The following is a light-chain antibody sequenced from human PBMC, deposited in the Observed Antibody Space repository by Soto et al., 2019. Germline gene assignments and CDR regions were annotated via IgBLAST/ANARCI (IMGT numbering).Light chain of an antibody. CDR2: AGS. CDR3: QKYNSYPHT. J-gene: IGKJ1*01. CDR1: QSANSNY. Sequence: ELVLTQSPGTLSLSPGERATLSCRASQSANSNYLAWYRHKPGQAPRLLIYAGSTRATGIPDRFSGSGSGTDFTLTISSLQPEDVASYYCQKYNSYPHTFGQGTKVDIK. V-gene: IGKV3-20*01.